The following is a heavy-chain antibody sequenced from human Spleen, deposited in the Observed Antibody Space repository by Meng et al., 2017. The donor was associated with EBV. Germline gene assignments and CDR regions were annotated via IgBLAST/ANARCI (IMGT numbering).Heavy chain of an antibody. J-gene: IGHJ4*02. D-gene: IGHD1-26*01. V-gene: IGHV3-11*01. CDR2: ISNSGTTI. CDR3: ARGSGRWTFDY. CDR1: GSSFSDSY. Sequence: VQLAQWGAGLVTLSETLSLTCAAYGSSFSDSYMSWIRQTPGKGVEWISNISNSGTTIKYADFVKGRFTTSRDNAKNSLFLEMNSLRVDDTAVYYCARGSGRWTFDYWGQGTLVTVSS.